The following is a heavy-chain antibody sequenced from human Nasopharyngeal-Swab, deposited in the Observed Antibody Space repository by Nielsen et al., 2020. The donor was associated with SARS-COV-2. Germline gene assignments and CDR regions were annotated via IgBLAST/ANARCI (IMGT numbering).Heavy chain of an antibody. Sequence: GGSLRLSCKGSGSSFTSYWIGWVRQMPGKGLEWMGIIYPGDSDTRYSPSFQGQVTISADKSISTAYLQWSSLKASDTAMYYCARRAVRGGNWFDPWGQGTLVTVSS. CDR1: GSSFTSYW. V-gene: IGHV5-51*01. D-gene: IGHD3-10*01. J-gene: IGHJ5*02. CDR2: IYPGDSDT. CDR3: ARRAVRGGNWFDP.